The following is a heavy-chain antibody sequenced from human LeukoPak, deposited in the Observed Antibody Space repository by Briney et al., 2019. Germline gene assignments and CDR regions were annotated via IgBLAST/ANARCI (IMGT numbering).Heavy chain of an antibody. J-gene: IGHJ6*03. D-gene: IGHD1-7*01. Sequence: SQTLSLTCTVSGGSISSGSYYWSWIRQPAGKGLEWIGRIYTSGSTNYNPSLKSRVTISVDTSKNQFSLKLSSVTAADTAVYYCARGTTDYHYYMDVWGKGTTVTVSS. CDR2: IYTSGST. V-gene: IGHV4-61*02. CDR3: ARGTTDYHYYMDV. CDR1: GGSISSGSYY.